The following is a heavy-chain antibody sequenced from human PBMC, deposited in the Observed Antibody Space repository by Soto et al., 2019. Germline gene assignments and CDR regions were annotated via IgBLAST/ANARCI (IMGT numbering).Heavy chain of an antibody. CDR3: ARGLYCGGGCYSHFDY. V-gene: IGHV1-69*01. D-gene: IGHD2-21*02. Sequence: VQLVQSGAEVQKPGSSVKVSCKASGGTFSNYPFIWVRQAPGQGLDWMGGIIPIFGTTDYGQRFQGRVTSTADESTNTAYMELSSLRSDDTAVYYCARGLYCGGGCYSHFDYWGQGTLVTVSS. CDR2: IIPIFGTT. J-gene: IGHJ4*02. CDR1: GGTFSNYP.